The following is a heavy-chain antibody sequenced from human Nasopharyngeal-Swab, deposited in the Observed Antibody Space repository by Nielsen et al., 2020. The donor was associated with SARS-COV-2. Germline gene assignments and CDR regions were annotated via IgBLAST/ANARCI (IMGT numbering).Heavy chain of an antibody. CDR2: IYYNGNT. J-gene: IGHJ4*02. CDR1: GDSIAYSTFY. D-gene: IGHD6-13*01. V-gene: IGHV4-39*01. Sequence: SETLSLTCTVSGDSIAYSTFYWGWIRQPPGKGQEWIGNIYYNGNTYQNPSLKSRLTISVDKSKNQFSLQLSSVTAADTAVYYCVSSSSWYYFDYWAQGTQVTVSS. CDR3: VSSSSWYYFDY.